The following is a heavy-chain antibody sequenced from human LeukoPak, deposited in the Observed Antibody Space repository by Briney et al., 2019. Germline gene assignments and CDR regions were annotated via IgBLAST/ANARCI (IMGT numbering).Heavy chain of an antibody. Sequence: SETLSLTCTVSGGSITTYYWSWIRQPPGKELEWIASIYYSGTTNYNPSLKSRVTISLDTSKNQFSLKLSSVTAADTAVYYCARGVTMIGFYDAFDIWGQGTMVTVSS. CDR2: IYYSGTT. J-gene: IGHJ3*02. CDR1: GGSITTYY. V-gene: IGHV4-59*01. CDR3: ARGVTMIGFYDAFDI. D-gene: IGHD3-22*01.